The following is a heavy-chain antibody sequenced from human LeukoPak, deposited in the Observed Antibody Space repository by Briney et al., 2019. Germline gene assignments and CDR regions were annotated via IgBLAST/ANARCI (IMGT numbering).Heavy chain of an antibody. V-gene: IGHV1-69*04. D-gene: IGHD3-22*01. CDR1: GGTLSSYA. Sequence: GASVKVSCKASGGTLSSYALNWVRQAPGQGLEWIGRIIPTFAIVNYAQNFQGRVTITADKSTNTAYMELSSLRFEDTAFYYCARADSSGYSLDENFDYWGQGTLVTVSS. J-gene: IGHJ4*02. CDR2: IIPTFAIV. CDR3: ARADSSGYSLDENFDY.